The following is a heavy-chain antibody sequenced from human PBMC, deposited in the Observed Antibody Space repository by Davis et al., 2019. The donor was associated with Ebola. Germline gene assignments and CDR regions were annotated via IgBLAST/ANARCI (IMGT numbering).Heavy chain of an antibody. Sequence: SVKVSCKASGYTFTSYGISWVRQAPGQGLEWMGRIIPILGIANYAQKFQGRVTITADKSTSTAYMELRSLRSDDTAVYYCARDRGYSSGWYTRYWGQGTLVTVSS. CDR1: GYTFTSYG. J-gene: IGHJ4*02. CDR2: IIPILGIA. CDR3: ARDRGYSSGWYTRY. D-gene: IGHD6-19*01. V-gene: IGHV1-69*04.